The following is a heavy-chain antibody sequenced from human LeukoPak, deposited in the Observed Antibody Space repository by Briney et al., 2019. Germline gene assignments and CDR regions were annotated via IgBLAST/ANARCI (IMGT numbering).Heavy chain of an antibody. J-gene: IGHJ1*01. V-gene: IGHV3-48*01. CDR1: GFTFSSYS. CDR3: AKDFRYFQH. Sequence: GGSLRLSCAASGFTFSSYSMNWVRQAPGKGLEWVSYISSSSSTIYYADSVKGRFTISRDNSKNTLYLQMNSLRAEDTAVYYCAKDFRYFQHWGQGTLVTVSS. CDR2: ISSSSSTI.